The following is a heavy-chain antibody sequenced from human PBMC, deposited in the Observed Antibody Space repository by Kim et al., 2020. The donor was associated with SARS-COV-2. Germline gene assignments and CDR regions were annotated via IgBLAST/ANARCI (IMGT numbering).Heavy chain of an antibody. Sequence: GGSLRLSCAASGFTFSSYAMTWVRQAPGKGLEWVSCISGIIGSTYYADSVKGRFTISRDNSKNTLYLQMNSLRAEDTAVYYCAKDLRRDGYNPSFDYWGQGTLVTVSS. D-gene: IGHD5-12*01. J-gene: IGHJ4*02. CDR1: GFTFSSYA. CDR3: AKDLRRDGYNPSFDY. V-gene: IGHV3-23*01. CDR2: ISGIIGST.